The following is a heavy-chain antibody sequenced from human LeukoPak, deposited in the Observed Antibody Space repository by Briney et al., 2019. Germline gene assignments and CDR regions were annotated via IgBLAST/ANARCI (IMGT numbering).Heavy chain of an antibody. CDR3: VVGHTQSKDYDFWSSYFDY. CDR1: GFNLKTYS. D-gene: IGHD3-3*01. V-gene: IGHV3-21*01. J-gene: IGHJ4*02. Sequence: GGSLRLSCAASGFNLKTYSINWVHQAPGKGLEWVSCISSNSNYRNYANSVKGRFTISRDNAKNSLYLQMNSLRAEDTAVYYCVVGHTQSKDYDFWSSYFDYWGQGTLVTVSS. CDR2: ISSNSNYR.